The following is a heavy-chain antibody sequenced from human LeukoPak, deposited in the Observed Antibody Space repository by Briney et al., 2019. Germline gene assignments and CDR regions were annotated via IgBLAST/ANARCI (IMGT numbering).Heavy chain of an antibody. V-gene: IGHV1-18*01. CDR2: IRGDNGNT. CDR3: AKVGFNA. J-gene: IGHJ5*02. CDR1: GYTFSNYG. Sequence: GASVKVSCKASGYTFSNYGISWVRQAPGQGLEWVGWIRGDNGNTNYAQKLQGRVTMTTDTSTSTAYMELRSLGSDETAVYYCAKVGFNAWGQGTLVTVSS.